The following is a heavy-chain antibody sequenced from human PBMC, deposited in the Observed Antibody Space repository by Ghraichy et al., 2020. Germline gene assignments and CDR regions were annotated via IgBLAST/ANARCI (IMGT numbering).Heavy chain of an antibody. Sequence: LSLTCAASGFTFSSYAMSWVRQAPGKGLEWVSAISGSGGSTYYADSVKGRFTISRDNSKNTLYLQMNSLRAEDTAVYYCAKDYCSSTSCPDYWGQGTLVTVSS. D-gene: IGHD2-2*01. J-gene: IGHJ4*02. V-gene: IGHV3-23*01. CDR1: GFTFSSYA. CDR2: ISGSGGST. CDR3: AKDYCSSTSCPDY.